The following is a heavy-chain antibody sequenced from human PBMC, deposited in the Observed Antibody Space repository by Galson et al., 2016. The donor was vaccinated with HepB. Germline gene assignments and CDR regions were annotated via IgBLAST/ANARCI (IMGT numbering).Heavy chain of an antibody. CDR3: ARPLAEGNCWRQLCSFDAFDL. J-gene: IGHJ3*01. CDR2: IDSSRTIP. D-gene: IGHD2-15*01. Sequence: SLRLSCAASGFTFSDYYMSWVRQPPGKGLESIAYIDSSRTIPYYADSVKGRFTISRDNAKNSLHLQMDSLTAEDTAVYYCARPLAEGNCWRQLCSFDAFDLWGRGTLVTVSS. V-gene: IGHV3-11*04. CDR1: GFTFSDYY.